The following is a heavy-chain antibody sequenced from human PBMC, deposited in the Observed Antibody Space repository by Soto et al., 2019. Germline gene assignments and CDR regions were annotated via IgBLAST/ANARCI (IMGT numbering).Heavy chain of an antibody. CDR1: GYTFTSYG. V-gene: IGHV1-3*01. J-gene: IGHJ4*02. CDR2: INPGNGNT. CDR3: ARGGYFDSCNYLAY. D-gene: IGHD3-22*01. Sequence: GASVKVSCKASGYTFTSYGINWVRQAPGRGLEWMGWINPGNGNTKYSQQFQGRVIIDRDTSASTAYIELSSLRSEDTAVYYCARGGYFDSCNYLAYWGLGTLVTVSS.